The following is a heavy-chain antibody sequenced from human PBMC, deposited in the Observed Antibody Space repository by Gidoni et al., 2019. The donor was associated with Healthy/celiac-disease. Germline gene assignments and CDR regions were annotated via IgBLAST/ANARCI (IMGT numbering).Heavy chain of an antibody. V-gene: IGHV4-39*07. CDR3: ARYWAVAGTKTFDY. J-gene: IGHJ4*02. Sequence: QLHLQESCPGLVKPSATLSLTCTVSAGSISRIMYYWGWIRQPPGKGLEWIGSIYYSWSTYYNPALKIRVTTSVDTSNNQFSLKLSSGTAADTAVYYCARYWAVAGTKTFDYWGQGTLVPFSS. D-gene: IGHD6-19*01. CDR1: AGSISRIMYY. CDR2: IYYSWST.